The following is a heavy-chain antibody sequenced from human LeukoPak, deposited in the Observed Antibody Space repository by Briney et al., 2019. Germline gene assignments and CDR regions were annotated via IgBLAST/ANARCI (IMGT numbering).Heavy chain of an antibody. V-gene: IGHV1-18*01. CDR1: GXTFTSYG. CDR3: ARTGPDAFDI. CDR2: ISAYNGDT. Sequence: SXXVXCKASGXTFTSYGISWVRQAPGQGLEWMGWISAYNGDTNYAQKLQGRVTMTTDTSTSTAYMELRSLRSDDTAVYYCARTGPDAFDIWGQGTMVTVSS. J-gene: IGHJ3*02. D-gene: IGHD7-27*01.